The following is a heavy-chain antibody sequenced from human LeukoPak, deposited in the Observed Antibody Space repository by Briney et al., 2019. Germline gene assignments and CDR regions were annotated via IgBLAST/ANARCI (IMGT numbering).Heavy chain of an antibody. V-gene: IGHV1-69*13. CDR2: IIPIFGTA. CDR3: ARASPDIVATISYYYGMDV. D-gene: IGHD5-12*01. Sequence: ASVKVSCKASGGTFSKYTISWVRQAPGQGLEWMGGIIPIFGTANYAQKFQGRVTITADESTSTAYMELSSLRSEDTAVYYCARASPDIVATISYYYGMDVWGQGTTVTVSS. CDR1: GGTFSKYT. J-gene: IGHJ6*02.